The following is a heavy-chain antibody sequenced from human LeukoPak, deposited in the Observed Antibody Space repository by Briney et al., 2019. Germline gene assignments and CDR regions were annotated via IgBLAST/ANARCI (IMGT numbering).Heavy chain of an antibody. CDR3: ARWDELDWAFGT. J-gene: IGHJ5*02. V-gene: IGHV4-59*08. Sequence: SETLSLTCSVSGASITTYSWNWLRQSPGKGLEWIGYFSLGETTSCTSSLKSRVTISRGTSKNQVSLKLTSVTAADTAVYYCARWDELDWAFGTWGPGTLVTVSS. CDR2: FSLGETT. CDR1: GASITTYS. D-gene: IGHD2-21*01.